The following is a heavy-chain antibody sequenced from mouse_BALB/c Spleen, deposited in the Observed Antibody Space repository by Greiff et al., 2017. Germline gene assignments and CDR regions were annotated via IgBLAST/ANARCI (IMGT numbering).Heavy chain of an antibody. CDR3: ARGDYYGSSYAMDY. J-gene: IGHJ4*01. Sequence: EAQLQQSGAELVKPGASVKLSCTASGFNIKDTYMHWVKQRPEQGLEWIGRIDPANGNTKYDPKFQGKATITADTSSNTAYLQLSSLTSEDTAVYYCARGDYYGSSYAMDYWGQGTSVTVSS. CDR1: GFNIKDTY. V-gene: IGHV14-3*02. D-gene: IGHD1-1*01. CDR2: IDPANGNT.